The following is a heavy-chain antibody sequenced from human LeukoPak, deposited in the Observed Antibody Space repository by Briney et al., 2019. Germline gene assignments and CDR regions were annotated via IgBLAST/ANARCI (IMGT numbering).Heavy chain of an antibody. CDR2: ISSSGSTM. CDR1: GFTFSSYE. V-gene: IGHV3-48*03. Sequence: GGSLRLSCAASGFTFSSYEMNWVRQAPGKGLEWISYISSSGSTMYYADSVKGRFTISRDNAKNSLYLQMNSLRAEDTAIYYCASSSWYALDYWGQGTLVTVSS. J-gene: IGHJ4*02. D-gene: IGHD6-13*01. CDR3: ASSSWYALDY.